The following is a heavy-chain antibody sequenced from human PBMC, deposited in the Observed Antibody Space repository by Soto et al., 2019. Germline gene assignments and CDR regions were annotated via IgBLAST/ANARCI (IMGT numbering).Heavy chain of an antibody. D-gene: IGHD1-1*01. CDR2: ISNDGRSK. V-gene: IGHV3-30*04. Sequence: GGSLRLSCAASGFTFSNYAMHWVRQVPGRGLEWVAVISNDGRSKFYADSVKGRFTISRDNSKNTLYLQMNSLRAEDTAVYSCAKDATTTGSVDYWGQGTLVTVSS. CDR1: GFTFSNYA. J-gene: IGHJ4*02. CDR3: AKDATTTGSVDY.